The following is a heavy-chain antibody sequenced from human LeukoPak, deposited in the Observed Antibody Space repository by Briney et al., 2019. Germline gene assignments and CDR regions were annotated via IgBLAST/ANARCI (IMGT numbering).Heavy chain of an antibody. Sequence: SETLSLTCAVYGGSFSGYYWSWIRQPPGKGLEWIGEINHSGSTNYNPSLKSRVTISVDTSKNQFSLKLSSVTAADTAVYYCARDPISHVYFDYWGQGTLVTVSS. V-gene: IGHV4-34*01. CDR2: INHSGST. J-gene: IGHJ4*02. D-gene: IGHD3-10*02. CDR3: ARDPISHVYFDY. CDR1: GGSFSGYY.